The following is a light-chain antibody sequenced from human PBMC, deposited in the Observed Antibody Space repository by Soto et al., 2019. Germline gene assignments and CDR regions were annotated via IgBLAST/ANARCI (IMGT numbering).Light chain of an antibody. V-gene: IGKV1-27*01. J-gene: IGKJ5*01. Sequence: DLPMTQSPSSLSASVGDRVTFTCRASQAIGNYLAWYQQKPGKVPKLLIYAASTLQSGVPSRFSGSGSGTDFTLTISSLQPEDVATYYCQKYNSAPAITFGQGTRLDIK. CDR2: AAS. CDR1: QAIGNY. CDR3: QKYNSAPAIT.